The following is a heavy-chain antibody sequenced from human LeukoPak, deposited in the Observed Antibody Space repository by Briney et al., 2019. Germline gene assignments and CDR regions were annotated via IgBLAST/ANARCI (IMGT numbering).Heavy chain of an antibody. CDR2: IVVGSGNT. Sequence: TSVKVSCKASGFXFTTSAVQWVRQARGQRLEWIGGIVVGSGNTDHAQKFQGRFTITRDISTSTAYMELSSLTSDDTAVYYCAAVPNANAWYWDDAFDIWGQGTMVTVSS. V-gene: IGHV1-58*01. CDR3: AAVPNANAWYWDDAFDI. D-gene: IGHD2-8*02. CDR1: GFXFTTSA. J-gene: IGHJ3*02.